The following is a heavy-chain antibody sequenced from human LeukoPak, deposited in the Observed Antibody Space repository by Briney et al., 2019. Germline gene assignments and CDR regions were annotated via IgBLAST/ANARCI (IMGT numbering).Heavy chain of an antibody. CDR3: GWGNYVVFDY. D-gene: IGHD3-16*01. Sequence: PSETLSLTCTVSGGSISSSSYYWGWIRQPPGKGLEWIGSIYYSGSTYYNPSLKGRVTISVDTSKNQFSLKLSSVTAADTAVYYCGWGNYVVFDYWGQGTLVTVSS. J-gene: IGHJ4*02. CDR1: GGSISSSSYY. CDR2: IYYSGST. V-gene: IGHV4-39*01.